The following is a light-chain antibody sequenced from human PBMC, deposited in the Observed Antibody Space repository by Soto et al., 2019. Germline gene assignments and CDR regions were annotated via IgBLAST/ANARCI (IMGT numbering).Light chain of an antibody. CDR2: DTS. CDR3: QQYADVPRT. J-gene: IGKJ4*01. Sequence: DIQMTQSPSSLSASVGDSVTITCQASQGISTYVNWYQQKTGKAPKILIYDTSNLEPGVPSRFSGSRSGTHFTFTITSLQPEDFATYYCQQYADVPRTVGGGTKVDIK. CDR1: QGISTY. V-gene: IGKV1-33*01.